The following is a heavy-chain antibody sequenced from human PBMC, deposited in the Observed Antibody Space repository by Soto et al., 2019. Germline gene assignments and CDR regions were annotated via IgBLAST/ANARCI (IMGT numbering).Heavy chain of an antibody. CDR3: AREARDFRSGYSDY. J-gene: IGHJ4*02. CDR1: GFTVSSNY. V-gene: IGHV3-66*01. CDR2: IYSGGST. Sequence: EVQLVESGGGLVQPGGSLRLSCAASGFTVSSNYMSWVRQAPGKGLEWVSVIYSGGSTYYADSVKGRFTISRDNSKNTLYLQMNSLRAEDTAVYYCAREARDFRSGYSDYWGQGTLVTVSS. D-gene: IGHD3-3*01.